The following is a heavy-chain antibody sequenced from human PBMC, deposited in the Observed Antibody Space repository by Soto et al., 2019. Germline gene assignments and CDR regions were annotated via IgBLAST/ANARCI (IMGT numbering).Heavy chain of an antibody. J-gene: IGHJ4*02. V-gene: IGHV1-2*04. D-gene: IGHD6-6*01. CDR3: ARTRYSSSLNYFDY. CDR2: INPNSGGT. Sequence: DSVKVSCKASGYTFTGYYMHWVRQAPGQGLEWMGWINPNSGGTNYAQKFQGWVTMTRDTSISTAYMELSRLRSDDTAVYYCARTRYSSSLNYFDYWGQGTLVTVSS. CDR1: GYTFTGYY.